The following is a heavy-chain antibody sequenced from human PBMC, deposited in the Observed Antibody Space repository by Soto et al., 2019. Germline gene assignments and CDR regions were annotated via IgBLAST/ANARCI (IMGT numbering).Heavy chain of an antibody. Sequence: AASVKVSCKASGYTFTSYDINWVRQAAGQGLEWMGWMNPNSGNTVYAQKFQGRVTMTRNTSISTAYMELSSLRSEDTAVYYCAREVVLVPATNWGQGTLVTVSS. D-gene: IGHD2-2*01. CDR2: MNPNSGNT. CDR1: GYTFTSYD. J-gene: IGHJ4*02. CDR3: AREVVLVPATN. V-gene: IGHV1-8*01.